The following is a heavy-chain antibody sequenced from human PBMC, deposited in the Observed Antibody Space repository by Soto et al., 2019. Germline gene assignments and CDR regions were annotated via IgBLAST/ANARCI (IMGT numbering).Heavy chain of an antibody. D-gene: IGHD6-13*01. CDR3: ARGSGAGGFDY. J-gene: IGHJ4*02. Sequence: EVQLVESGGGLVQPGGSLRLSCAASGLTFSSYWMHWVRQAPGKGLVCVARINSDGSGTSYADSVKGRFTVSRDNAKNTLYLQMNSLRADDTAVYDCARGSGAGGFDYWGQGTLVAVSS. V-gene: IGHV3-74*01. CDR2: INSDGSGT. CDR1: GLTFSSYW.